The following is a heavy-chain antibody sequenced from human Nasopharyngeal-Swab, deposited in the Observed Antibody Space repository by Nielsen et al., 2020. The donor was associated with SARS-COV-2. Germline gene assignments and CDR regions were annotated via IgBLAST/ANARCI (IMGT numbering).Heavy chain of an antibody. CDR1: GASVSSGTYY. D-gene: IGHD3-10*01. Sequence: GSLRLSYTVSGASVSSGTYYWSWIRQPPGKGLEWIGYIYYSGNTHYNPSLESRVTMSVDTSNNQFSLILSSVTAADTAVYYCARDRGDLRKYYFDYWGRGTLVTVSS. V-gene: IGHV4-61*01. CDR3: ARDRGDLRKYYFDY. J-gene: IGHJ4*02. CDR2: IYYSGNT.